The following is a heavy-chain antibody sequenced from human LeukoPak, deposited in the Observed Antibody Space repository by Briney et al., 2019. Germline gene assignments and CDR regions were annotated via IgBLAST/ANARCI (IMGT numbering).Heavy chain of an antibody. Sequence: GGSLRLSCAASGFTFSGSAMHWVRQASGKGLEWVGRIRSKADSYATAYAASVKGRFTISRDDSKNTAYLQMNSLKTEDTAVYYCTRGSGSFDPWGQGTLVTVSS. J-gene: IGHJ5*02. CDR3: TRGSGSFDP. CDR1: GFTFSGSA. V-gene: IGHV3-73*01. D-gene: IGHD3-10*01. CDR2: IRSKADSYAT.